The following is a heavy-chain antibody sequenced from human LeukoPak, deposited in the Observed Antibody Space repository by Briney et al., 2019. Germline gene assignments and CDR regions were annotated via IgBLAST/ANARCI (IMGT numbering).Heavy chain of an antibody. D-gene: IGHD6-13*01. V-gene: IGHV1-2*02. CDR1: GYTFTGYY. CDR3: ARGIAAAGTDDAFDI. Sequence: ASVKVSCKASGYTFTGYYMHWVRQAPGQGLEWMGWINPNSGGTNYAQKFQGRVTMTRDTSISTAYMELSRLRSDDTAVYYCARGIAAAGTDDAFDIWGQGTMVTVSS. J-gene: IGHJ3*02. CDR2: INPNSGGT.